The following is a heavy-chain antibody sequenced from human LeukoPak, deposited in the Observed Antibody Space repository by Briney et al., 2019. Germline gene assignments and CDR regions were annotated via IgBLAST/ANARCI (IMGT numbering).Heavy chain of an antibody. CDR3: AKENGRTRWYYYYYMDV. CDR2: ISGRGGST. CDR1: GFTFSSYA. J-gene: IGHJ6*03. V-gene: IGHV3-23*01. D-gene: IGHD1-1*01. Sequence: GGSLRLSCAASGFTFSSYAMSWVRQAPGKGLEWVSAISGRGGSTYYADSVKGRFTISRDNSKNTLYLQMNSLRAEDTAVYYCAKENGRTRWYYYYYMDVWGKGTTVTVSS.